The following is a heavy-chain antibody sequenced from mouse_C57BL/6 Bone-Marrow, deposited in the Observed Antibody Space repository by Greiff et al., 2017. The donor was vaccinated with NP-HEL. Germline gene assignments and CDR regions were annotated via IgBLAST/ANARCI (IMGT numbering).Heavy chain of an antibody. Sequence: VQLKESGGGLVQPKGSLKLSCAASGFTFNTYAMHWVRQAPGKGLEWVARIRSKSSNYATYYADSVKDRFTISRDDSQSMLYLQMNNLKTEDTAMYYCVRDVDYYGSSRYFDVWGTGTTVTVSS. CDR3: VRDVDYYGSSRYFDV. CDR1: GFTFNTYA. V-gene: IGHV10-3*01. D-gene: IGHD1-1*01. CDR2: IRSKSSNYAT. J-gene: IGHJ1*03.